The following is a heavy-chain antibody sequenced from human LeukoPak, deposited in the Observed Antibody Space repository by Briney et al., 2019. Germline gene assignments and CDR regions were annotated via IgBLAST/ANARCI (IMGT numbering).Heavy chain of an antibody. CDR2: ISGSGGST. J-gene: IGHJ4*02. V-gene: IGHV3-23*01. CDR3: AKGGKMATIHFDY. CDR1: GFTFSSYG. D-gene: IGHD5-24*01. Sequence: GGSLRLFWAASGFTFSSYGMSWVRQAPGKGLEWVSAISGSGGSTYYADSVKGRFTISRDNSKNTLYLQMNSLRAEDTAVYYCAKGGKMATIHFDYWGQGTLVTVSS.